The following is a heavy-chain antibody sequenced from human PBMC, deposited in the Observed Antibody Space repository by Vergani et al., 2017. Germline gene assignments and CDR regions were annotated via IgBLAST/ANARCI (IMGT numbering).Heavy chain of an antibody. J-gene: IGHJ4*02. Sequence: QLQLQESGPGLVKPSETLSLTCTVSGGSISSSSYYWGWIRQPPGKGLEWIGSIHYSGSTYYNPSLKSRVTISVDTSKNQFSLKLSSVTAADTAVYYCANVDTAMVFDYWGQGTLVTVSS. CDR3: ANVDTAMVFDY. V-gene: IGHV4-39*07. D-gene: IGHD5-18*01. CDR1: GGSISSSSYY. CDR2: IHYSGST.